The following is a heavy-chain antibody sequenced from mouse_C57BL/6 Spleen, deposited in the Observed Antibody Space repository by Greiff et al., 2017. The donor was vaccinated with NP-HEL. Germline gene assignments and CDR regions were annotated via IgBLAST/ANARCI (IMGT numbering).Heavy chain of an antibody. Sequence: QVQLQQPGAELVKPGASVKLSCKASGYTFTSYWMHWVKQRPGQGLEWIGMIHPNSGSTNYNEKFKSKATLTVDKSSSTAYMQLSSLTSEYSAVDYCARGLLGYFDVWGTGTTVTVSS. CDR3: ARGLLGYFDV. V-gene: IGHV1-64*01. CDR1: GYTFTSYW. J-gene: IGHJ1*03. CDR2: IHPNSGST. D-gene: IGHD2-10*01.